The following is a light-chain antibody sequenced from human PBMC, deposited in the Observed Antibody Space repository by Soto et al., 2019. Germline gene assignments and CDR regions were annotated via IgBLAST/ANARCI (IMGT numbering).Light chain of an antibody. Sequence: EIVFTQSPATLSLSPGERATLSCSASQSVSSYLAWYQQKPGQAPRLLIYDASNRATGIPARFSGSGSGTDFTLTISSLEPEDFAVYYCQQRSNWPHLTFGGGTKVDIK. CDR3: QQRSNWPHLT. V-gene: IGKV3-11*01. CDR2: DAS. CDR1: QSVSSY. J-gene: IGKJ4*01.